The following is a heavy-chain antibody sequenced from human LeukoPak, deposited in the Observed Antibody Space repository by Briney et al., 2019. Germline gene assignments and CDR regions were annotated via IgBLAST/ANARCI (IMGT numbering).Heavy chain of an antibody. CDR1: GFTFSSYA. D-gene: IGHD2-2*01. J-gene: IGHJ6*02. Sequence: GGSLRLSCAASGFTFSSYAMSWVRQAPGKGLEWVSAISGSGGSTYYADSVKGRFTISRDNSKNTLYLQMNSLRAEDTAVYYCANFQDIVVVPAAPYYYGMDVWGQGTTVTFSS. CDR3: ANFQDIVVVPAAPYYYGMDV. V-gene: IGHV3-23*01. CDR2: ISGSGGST.